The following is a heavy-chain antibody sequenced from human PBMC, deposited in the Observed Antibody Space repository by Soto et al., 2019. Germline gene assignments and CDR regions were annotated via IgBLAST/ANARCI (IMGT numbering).Heavy chain of an antibody. Sequence: QVQLVESGGGLVKPGGSLRLSCAASGFTFSDYYMSWIRQAPGKGLEWVSYISSSGSTIYYADSVKGRFTISRDNAKNSLYLQMNSLRAEDTAVYYCARLGYCTNGVCYKAELTPFDYWGQGTLVTVSS. CDR2: ISSSGSTI. D-gene: IGHD2-8*01. CDR3: ARLGYCTNGVCYKAELTPFDY. J-gene: IGHJ4*02. V-gene: IGHV3-11*01. CDR1: GFTFSDYY.